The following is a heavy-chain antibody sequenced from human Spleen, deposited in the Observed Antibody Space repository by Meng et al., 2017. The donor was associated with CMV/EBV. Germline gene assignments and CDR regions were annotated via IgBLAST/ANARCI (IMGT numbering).Heavy chain of an antibody. Sequence: YGSRIRQAPGRGLEWIGEINHSGSTNYNPSLKSRVAISVDTSKNQFCLKLSSVTAADTAVYYCAREYAGDCSSTSCYRRRGFYFDYWGQGTLVTVSS. J-gene: IGHJ4*02. CDR2: INHSGST. V-gene: IGHV4-34*01. D-gene: IGHD2-2*01. CDR3: AREYAGDCSSTSCYRRRGFYFDY. CDR1: Y.